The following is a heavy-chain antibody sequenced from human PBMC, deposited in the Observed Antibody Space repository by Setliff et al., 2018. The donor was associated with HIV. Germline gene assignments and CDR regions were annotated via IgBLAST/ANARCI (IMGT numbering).Heavy chain of an antibody. J-gene: IGHJ6*03. D-gene: IGHD3-10*01. CDR1: GYTFTSYD. V-gene: IGHV1-8*02. CDR3: ARGRRITMVRGIKSVYCYYMDV. CDR2: MNPNSGNT. Sequence: GASVKVSCKASGYTFTSYDINWVRQATGQGLEWMGWMNPNSGNTGYAQKFQGRVTMTTDTSTSTAYMELSSLRSEDTAVYYRARGRRITMVRGIKSVYCYYMDVWGKGTTVTVSS.